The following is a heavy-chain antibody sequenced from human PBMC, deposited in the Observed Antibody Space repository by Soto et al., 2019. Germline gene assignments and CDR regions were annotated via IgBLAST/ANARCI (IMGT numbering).Heavy chain of an antibody. D-gene: IGHD6-19*01. Sequence: EVQLLESGGGLVQPGGSLRLSCAASGFTFSSYAMTWVRQAPGKGLEWVSTISSGATTKYADSVKGRFTISRDNSKNTVSLQLKSLRAEDTAVYYCAKRNSSGWYYFDYWGQGTLVTVSS. CDR3: AKRNSSGWYYFDY. J-gene: IGHJ4*02. CDR2: ISSGATT. CDR1: GFTFSSYA. V-gene: IGHV3-23*01.